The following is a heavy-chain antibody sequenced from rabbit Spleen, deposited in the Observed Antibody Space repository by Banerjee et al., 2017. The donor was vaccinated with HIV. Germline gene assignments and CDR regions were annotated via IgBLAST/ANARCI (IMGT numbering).Heavy chain of an antibody. Sequence: QEQLVESGGGLVQPGGSLKLSCKASGFDFSSYGMSWVRQAPGKGLEWIGLIYTAGGSTDYASWVNGRFTISSDNAQNTVHLQVNSLTAADTATYFCARARDTYDDVGDYARLDLWGPGTLVTVS. CDR2: IYTAGGST. CDR3: ARARDTYDDVGDYARLDL. J-gene: IGHJ3*01. CDR1: GFDFSSYG. V-gene: IGHV1S47*01. D-gene: IGHD2-1*01.